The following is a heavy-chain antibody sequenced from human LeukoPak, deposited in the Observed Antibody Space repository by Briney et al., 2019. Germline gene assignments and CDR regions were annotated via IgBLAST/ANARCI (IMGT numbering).Heavy chain of an antibody. CDR2: INSDGSST. D-gene: IGHD6-13*01. Sequence: GGSLRLSCAASGFTFSSYWMHWVRQAPGKGLVWVSRINSDGSSTNYADAVKGRFTISRDNAKNSLYLQMNSLRDEDTAVYYCAREGDSSSWYFDYWGQGTLVTVSS. V-gene: IGHV3-74*01. CDR1: GFTFSSYW. J-gene: IGHJ4*02. CDR3: AREGDSSSWYFDY.